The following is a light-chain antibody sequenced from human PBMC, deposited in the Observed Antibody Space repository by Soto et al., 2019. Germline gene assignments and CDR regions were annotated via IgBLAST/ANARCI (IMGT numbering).Light chain of an antibody. V-gene: IGKV3-20*01. J-gene: IGKJ1*01. CDR3: QRYGNWQWT. CDR1: QSVSSRY. CDR2: GAS. Sequence: ENVFTHAQGTLTFSPPEGGISCCRSSQSVSSRYLAWYQQKPGQAPRLLIYGASSRATGIPDRFSGSGSGTEFTLSISSLQSEDFAVYYCQRYGNWQWTFGQGTKVDI.